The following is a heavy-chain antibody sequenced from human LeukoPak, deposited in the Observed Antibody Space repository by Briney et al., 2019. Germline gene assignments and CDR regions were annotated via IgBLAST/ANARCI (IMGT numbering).Heavy chain of an antibody. J-gene: IGHJ3*02. CDR3: ASMGYDSSGYYHNDAFDI. CDR1: GYTFTGYY. Sequence: SVKVSCKASGYTFTGYYMHWVRQAPGQGLEWMGWINPNSGGTNYAQKFQGRVTMTRDTSINTAYMELSRLTSDDTAVYYCASMGYDSSGYYHNDAFDIWGQGTMVTVSP. CDR2: INPNSGGT. D-gene: IGHD3-22*01. V-gene: IGHV1-2*02.